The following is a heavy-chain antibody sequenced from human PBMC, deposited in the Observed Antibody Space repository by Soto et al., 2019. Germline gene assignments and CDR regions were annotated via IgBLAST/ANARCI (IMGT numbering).Heavy chain of an antibody. D-gene: IGHD3-9*01. CDR2: MNPNSGNT. CDR1: GYTFTSYD. J-gene: IGHJ4*02. CDR3: ARGRAILPLAPDY. Sequence: GASVKVSCKASGYTFTSYDINWVRQATGQGLEWMGWMNPNSGNTGYAQKFQGRVTMTRNTSIGTAYMELSSLRSEDTAVYYCARGRAILPLAPDYWGQGTLVTVSS. V-gene: IGHV1-8*01.